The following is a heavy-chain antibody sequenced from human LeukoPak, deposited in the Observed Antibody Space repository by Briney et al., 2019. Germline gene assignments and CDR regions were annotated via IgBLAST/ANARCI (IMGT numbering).Heavy chain of an antibody. D-gene: IGHD5-18*01. CDR2: IKQDGSQK. V-gene: IGHV3-7*01. CDR3: ARPLAGYSYGYFDY. CDR1: RFTFSSYW. Sequence: GGSLRLSCTASRFTFSSYWMNWVRQAPGKGLEWVANIKQDGSQKYYVDSVKGRFTISRDHSKNTLYLQMNSLRAEDTAVYYCARPLAGYSYGYFDYWGQGTLVTVSS. J-gene: IGHJ4*02.